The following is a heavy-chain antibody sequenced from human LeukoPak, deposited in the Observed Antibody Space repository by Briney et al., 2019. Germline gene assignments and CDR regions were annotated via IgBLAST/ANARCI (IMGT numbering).Heavy chain of an antibody. D-gene: IGHD2-2*01. CDR1: GGTFSSYA. CDR2: IIPIFGTA. J-gene: IGHJ4*02. CDR3: ARLGSNPYDY. V-gene: IGHV1-69*13. Sequence: VASVKVSCKASGGTFSSYAISWVRQAPGQGLEWMGGIIPIFGTANYAQKFQGRVTITADESTSTAYMELSSLRSEDTAVYYCARLGSNPYDYWGQGTLVTVSS.